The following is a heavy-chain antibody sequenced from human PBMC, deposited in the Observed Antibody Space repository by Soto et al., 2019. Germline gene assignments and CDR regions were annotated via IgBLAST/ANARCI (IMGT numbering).Heavy chain of an antibody. V-gene: IGHV3-23*01. CDR3: ANPPDDNWSDC. Sequence: EVQLLESGGGLVQPGGSLRLSCAASGFTFSSYAMSWVRQAPGKGLEWISAVSGSGGSTYYADSVKGRVANSRDKSKDTLYLQMNNLRAEDTAGYYWANPPDDNWSDCWGQGTLVTVSS. CDR2: VSGSGGST. CDR1: GFTFSSYA. J-gene: IGHJ5*01. D-gene: IGHD3-16*01.